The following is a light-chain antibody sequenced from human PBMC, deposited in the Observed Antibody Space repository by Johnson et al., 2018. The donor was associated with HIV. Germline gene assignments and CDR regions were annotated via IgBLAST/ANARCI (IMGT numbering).Light chain of an antibody. V-gene: IGLV1-51*01. Sequence: QSVLTQPPSVSAAPGQKVTISCSGSSSNIGTNYISWYQQLPGTAPKLLIYDTNKRPSGIPDRFSGSQYGQSATLCITGLQTGDEADYYCGTWDSSLSAGGVFGTGTKVTVL. CDR1: SSNIGTNY. CDR2: DTN. J-gene: IGLJ1*01. CDR3: GTWDSSLSAGGV.